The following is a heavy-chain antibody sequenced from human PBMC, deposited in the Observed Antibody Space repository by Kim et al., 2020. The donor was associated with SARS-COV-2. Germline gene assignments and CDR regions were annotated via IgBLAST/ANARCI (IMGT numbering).Heavy chain of an antibody. D-gene: IGHD3-9*01. CDR3: ARGGVGGYFDCLDY. V-gene: IGHV5-51*01. Sequence: YSPSCQGQVTSSADKSSSTAYLQWSSLKASDTAMYYCARGGVGGYFDCLDYWGQGTLVTVSS. J-gene: IGHJ4*02.